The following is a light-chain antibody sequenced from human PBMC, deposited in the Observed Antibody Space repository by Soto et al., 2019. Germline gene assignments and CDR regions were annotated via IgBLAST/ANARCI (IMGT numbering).Light chain of an antibody. Sequence: DIQMTKYTSTLSASLGDRFTITCRASQGISRWLAWYQQRPGKAPKLLIYDASTLHSGVSSRFSGSGSGTDFTLTISRLQPEDFATYYCQQSYSTLITFCQVTRLEVK. CDR1: QGISRW. J-gene: IGKJ5*01. CDR2: DAS. V-gene: IGKV1-5*01. CDR3: QQSYSTLIT.